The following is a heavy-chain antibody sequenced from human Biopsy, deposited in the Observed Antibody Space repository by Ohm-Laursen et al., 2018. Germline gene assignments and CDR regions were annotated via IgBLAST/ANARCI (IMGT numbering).Heavy chain of an antibody. CDR3: ARGPSGTAAGRFAS. CDR2: ISGNSDII. D-gene: IGHD6-13*01. V-gene: IGHV3-23*01. J-gene: IGHJ4*02. Sequence: SLRLSCAAPGFTFSSYAMTWFRQAPGKGLEWVSTISGNSDIIYDTDSVKGRFTISRDNSKSSLYLQMNSLRDEDTAVYYCARGPSGTAAGRFASWGQGTLVTVSS. CDR1: GFTFSSYA.